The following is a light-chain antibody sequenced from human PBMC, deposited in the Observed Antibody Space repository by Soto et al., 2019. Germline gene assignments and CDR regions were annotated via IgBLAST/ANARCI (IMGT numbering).Light chain of an antibody. J-gene: IGLJ1*01. CDR2: GVN. CDR3: CSYTTSTTYV. CDR1: VSDGGGYDS. Sequence: QSVLTQPASGSGSPGRSITISCTGTVSDGGGYDSVSWYQQHPGRAPKLISYGVNSRAAGASSRFSASNSPDTASLTISGLHAEHEANYYCCSYTTSTTYVFGTGTRSPS. V-gene: IGLV2-14*03.